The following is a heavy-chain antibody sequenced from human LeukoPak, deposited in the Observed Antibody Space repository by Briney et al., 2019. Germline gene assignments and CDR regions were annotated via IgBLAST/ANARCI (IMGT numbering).Heavy chain of an antibody. J-gene: IGHJ4*02. D-gene: IGHD3-22*01. CDR2: ISSSSSYI. V-gene: IGHV3-21*01. CDR3: ARDLRSHSSGYYYDGRDY. CDR1: GFTFSSYS. Sequence: GGSLTLSCAASGFTFSSYSMNWVRQAPGKGLEWVSSISSSSSYIYYADSVKGRFTISRDNAKNSLYLQMNSLRAEDTAVYYCARDLRSHSSGYYYDGRDYWGQGTLVTVSS.